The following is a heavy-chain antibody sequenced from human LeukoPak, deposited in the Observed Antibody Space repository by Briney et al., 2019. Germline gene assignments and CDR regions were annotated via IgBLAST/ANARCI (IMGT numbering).Heavy chain of an antibody. J-gene: IGHJ4*02. CDR1: GFTFSSYG. Sequence: GSLRLSCAASGFTFSSYGMYWVRQAPGTGLEWVAFIRYDGSNKYYADSVKGRFTVSRDNSKNTLYLQMKSLRAEDTAVYYCAKDHDSTDYWGQGTLVTVSS. CDR2: IRYDGSNK. CDR3: AKDHDSTDY. V-gene: IGHV3-30*02. D-gene: IGHD1-1*01.